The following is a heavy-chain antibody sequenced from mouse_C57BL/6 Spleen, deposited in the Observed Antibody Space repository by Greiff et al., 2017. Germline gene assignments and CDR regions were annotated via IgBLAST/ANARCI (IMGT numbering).Heavy chain of an antibody. D-gene: IGHD1-1*01. V-gene: IGHV1-20*01. J-gene: IGHJ1*03. CDR3: ARGGYYGSSYWYFDV. Sequence: EVQLQQSGPELVKPGDSVKISCKASGYSFTGYFMNWVMQSHGKSLEWIGRIIPYNGDTFYNQKFKGKATLTVDKSSSTAHMELRSLTSEDSAVYYCARGGYYGSSYWYFDVWGTGTTVTVSS. CDR1: GYSFTGYF. CDR2: IIPYNGDT.